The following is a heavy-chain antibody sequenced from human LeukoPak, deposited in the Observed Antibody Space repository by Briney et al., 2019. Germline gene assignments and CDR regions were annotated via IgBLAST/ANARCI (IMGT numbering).Heavy chain of an antibody. CDR2: INHSGST. CDR1: GGSFSGYY. V-gene: IGHV4-34*01. D-gene: IGHD3-16*02. Sequence: PSETLSLTCAVYGGSFSGYYWSWIRQPPGKGLEWIGEINHSGSTNYNPSLKSRVTISVDTSKNQFSLKLSSVTAADTAVYYCARVHYVWGSYRSNWFDPWGQGTLVTVSS. CDR3: ARVHYVWGSYRSNWFDP. J-gene: IGHJ5*02.